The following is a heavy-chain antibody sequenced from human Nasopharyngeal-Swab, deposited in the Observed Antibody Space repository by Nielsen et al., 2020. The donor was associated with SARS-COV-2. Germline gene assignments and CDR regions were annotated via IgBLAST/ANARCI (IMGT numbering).Heavy chain of an antibody. V-gene: IGHV1-3*01. J-gene: IGHJ6*02. CDR2: INAGNGNT. D-gene: IGHD6-13*01. CDR1: GYTFTSYA. Sequence: ASVKVSCKASGYTFTSYAMHWVRHAPGQRLEWMGWINAGNGNTKYSQKFQGRVTITRDTSASTAYMELSSLRSEDTAVYYCAVGKIAAGDYYYYYGMDVWGQGTTVTVSS. CDR3: AVGKIAAGDYYYYYGMDV.